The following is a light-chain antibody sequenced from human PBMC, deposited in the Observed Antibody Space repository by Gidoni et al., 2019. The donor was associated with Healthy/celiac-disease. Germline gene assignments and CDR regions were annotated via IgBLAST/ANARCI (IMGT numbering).Light chain of an antibody. Sequence: EIVLTQSPATLPLSPGERATLSCGASQSVSSSYLAWYQQKPGLAPRLLIYDASSRATSIPDRFSGGGSGTDFTLTISRLEPEDFAVYYCQQYGSSTGFTFGPGTKVDIK. CDR3: QQYGSSTGFT. CDR1: QSVSSSY. CDR2: DAS. V-gene: IGKV3D-20*01. J-gene: IGKJ3*01.